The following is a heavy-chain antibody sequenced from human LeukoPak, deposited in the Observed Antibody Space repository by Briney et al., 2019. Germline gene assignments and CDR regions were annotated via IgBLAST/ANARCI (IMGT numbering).Heavy chain of an antibody. Sequence: SETLSLTCTVSGGSISSYYWSWIRQPPGKGLEWIGYIYYSGSTNYNPSLKSRVTISVDTSKNQFSLELSSVTAADTAVYYCARHLWLGVFDYWGQGTLVTVSS. J-gene: IGHJ4*02. CDR1: GGSISSYY. V-gene: IGHV4-59*08. CDR2: IYYSGST. D-gene: IGHD6-19*01. CDR3: ARHLWLGVFDY.